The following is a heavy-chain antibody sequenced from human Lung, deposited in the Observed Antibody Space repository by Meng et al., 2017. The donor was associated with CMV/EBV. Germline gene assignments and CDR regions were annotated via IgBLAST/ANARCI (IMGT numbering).Heavy chain of an antibody. CDR3: ARASGYFDV. V-gene: IGHV3-21*04. CDR1: GFTFGSYM. CDR2: ISASSGDM. J-gene: IGHJ2*01. Sequence: GEXXTISCAASGFTFGSYMMNWVRQVPGKGLEWVSSISASSGDMYYVDSVKGRFTISRDNAQETLYLQMNSLRAEDTAVYYCARASGYFDVWGRGTLVTVSS.